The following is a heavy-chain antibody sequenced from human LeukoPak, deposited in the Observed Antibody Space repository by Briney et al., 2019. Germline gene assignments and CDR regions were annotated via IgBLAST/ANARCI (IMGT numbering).Heavy chain of an antibody. CDR2: INAGNGNT. CDR3: ARELLWFGEFDP. D-gene: IGHD3-10*01. CDR1: GYTFTSYA. V-gene: IGHV1-3*01. Sequence: ASVKVSRKASGYTFTSYAMHWMRQAPGQRLEWMGWINAGNGNTKYSQKFQGRVTITRDTSASTAYMELSSLRSEDTAVYYCARELLWFGEFDPWGQGTLVTVSS. J-gene: IGHJ5*02.